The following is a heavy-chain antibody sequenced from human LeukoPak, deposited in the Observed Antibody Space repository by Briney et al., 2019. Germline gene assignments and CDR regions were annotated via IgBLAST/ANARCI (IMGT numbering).Heavy chain of an antibody. V-gene: IGHV3-21*01. CDR3: ARGGEFDGYSYGLSIDY. CDR2: ISSSSSYI. CDR1: GFTFSSYS. J-gene: IGHJ4*02. Sequence: GGSLRLSCAASGFTFSSYSMNWVRQAPGKGLEWVSFISSSSSYIYYADSVKGRFTISRDNAKNSLYLQMNSLRAEDTAVYHCARGGEFDGYSYGLSIDYWGQGTLVTVSS. D-gene: IGHD5-18*01.